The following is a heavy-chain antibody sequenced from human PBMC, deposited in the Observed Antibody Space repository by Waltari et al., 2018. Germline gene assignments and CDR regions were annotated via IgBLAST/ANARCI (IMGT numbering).Heavy chain of an antibody. CDR3: ARQRPAALVAWFDS. D-gene: IGHD2-2*01. J-gene: IGHJ5*01. Sequence: QLQLQESGPGLVKPSETLSLSCTVSGASISRSDYYWGWIRQPPGKGLEWIGSVDDSGNSCYHPSLKSRVGISTDTSMNLLSIRLTSVTGAGSAVYHCARQRPAALVAWFDSWGQGTPVIVSS. CDR2: VDDSGNS. V-gene: IGHV4-39*07. CDR1: GASISRSDYY.